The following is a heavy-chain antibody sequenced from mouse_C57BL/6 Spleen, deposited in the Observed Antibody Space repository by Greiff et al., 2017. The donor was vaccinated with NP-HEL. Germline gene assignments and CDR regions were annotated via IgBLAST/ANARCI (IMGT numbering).Heavy chain of an antibody. D-gene: IGHD1-1*01. CDR2: IDPSDSYT. CDR1: GYTFTSYW. V-gene: IGHV1-69*01. Sequence: QVQLQQSGAELVMPGASVKLSCKASGYTFTSYWMHWVKQRPGQGLEWIGEIDPSDSYTNYNQKFKGKSTLTVDKSSSTAYMQLSSLTSEDSAVYYCARITTVVADYWGQGTTLTVSS. J-gene: IGHJ2*01. CDR3: ARITTVVADY.